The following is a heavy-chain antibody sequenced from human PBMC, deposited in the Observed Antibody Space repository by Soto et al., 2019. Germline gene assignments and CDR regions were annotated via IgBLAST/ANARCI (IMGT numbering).Heavy chain of an antibody. CDR1: GFTFSSYG. J-gene: IGHJ6*03. V-gene: IGHV3-33*08. CDR2: IWYDGSNK. CDR3: ARDGSGWYYYYMDV. D-gene: IGHD6-19*01. Sequence: GGSLRLSCAASGFTFSSYGMHWVRQAPGKGLEWVAVIWYDGSNKYYADSVKGRFTISRDNSKNTLYLQMNSLRAEDTAVYYCARDGSGWYYYYMDVWGKGTTVTVSS.